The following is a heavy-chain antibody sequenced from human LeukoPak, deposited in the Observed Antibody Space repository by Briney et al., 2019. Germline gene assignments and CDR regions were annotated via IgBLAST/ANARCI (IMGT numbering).Heavy chain of an antibody. Sequence: GGSLRFSGAASGFTFSNYAMSWVRQAPGKGLEWVSTISGSGGSTFYADSVKGRFTISRDNSRNTLCLRMNSLRAEDMAIYYCAKDDYSYYAMDVWGRGTTVTVSS. CDR2: ISGSGGST. CDR1: GFTFSNYA. J-gene: IGHJ6*02. V-gene: IGHV3-23*01. CDR3: AKDDYSYYAMDV.